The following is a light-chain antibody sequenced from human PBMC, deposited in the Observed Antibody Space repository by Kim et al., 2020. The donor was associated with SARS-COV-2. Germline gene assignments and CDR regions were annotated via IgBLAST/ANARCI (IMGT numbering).Light chain of an antibody. CDR3: SSFTSTDSVV. CDR1: SRDVGAYNY. J-gene: IGLJ2*01. Sequence: GQSITISCTGTSRDVGAYNYVSWYQQHPGKAPKLIIYAVSDRPSGVSDRFSGSKSANTASLTISGLQAEDEAHYYCSSFTSTDSVVFGGGTKVTVL. CDR2: AVS. V-gene: IGLV2-14*03.